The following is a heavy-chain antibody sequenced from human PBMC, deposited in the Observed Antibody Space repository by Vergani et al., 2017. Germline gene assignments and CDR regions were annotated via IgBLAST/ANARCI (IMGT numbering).Heavy chain of an antibody. V-gene: IGHV1-2*02. CDR2: INPNSGGT. D-gene: IGHD3-9*01. Sequence: QVQLVQSGAEVKKPGASVKVSCKASGYTFTGYYMHWVRQAPGQGLEWMGWINPNSGGTNYAQKFQGRVTMTRDTSISTAYMELSRLRSDDTAVYYCESSRGVYVILTGSLGDGIYYYYYGMDVWGQGTTVTVSS. J-gene: IGHJ6*02. CDR1: GYTFTGYY. CDR3: ESSRGVYVILTGSLGDGIYYYYYGMDV.